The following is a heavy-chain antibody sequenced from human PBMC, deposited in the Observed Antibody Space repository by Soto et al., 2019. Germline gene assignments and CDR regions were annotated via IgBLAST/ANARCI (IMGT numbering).Heavy chain of an antibody. D-gene: IGHD4-4*01. CDR2: ISAYNGNT. CDR1: GYTFTSYC. Sequence: GASVKVSCKASGYTFTSYCLSWVRQAPGQGLEWMGWISAYNGNTNYAQKLQGRVTISRDTSTSTVYMELSDLRSEDTAVYYCAISSNWDRPFDLWGQGTLVTVSS. V-gene: IGHV1-18*01. CDR3: AISSNWDRPFDL. J-gene: IGHJ4*02.